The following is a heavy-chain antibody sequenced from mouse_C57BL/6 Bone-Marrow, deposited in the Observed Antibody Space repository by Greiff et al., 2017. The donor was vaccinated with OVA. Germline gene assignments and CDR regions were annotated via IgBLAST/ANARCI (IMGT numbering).Heavy chain of an antibody. CDR2: INPSSGYT. CDR3: ARQLRLRDAMDY. Sequence: VKVVESGAELARPGASVKMSCKASGYTFTSYTMHWVKQRPGQGLEWIGYINPSSGYTKYNQKFKDKATLTADKSSSTAYMQLSSLTSEDSAVYYCARQLRLRDAMDYWGQGTSVTVSS. V-gene: IGHV1-4*01. J-gene: IGHJ4*01. D-gene: IGHD3-2*02. CDR1: GYTFTSYT.